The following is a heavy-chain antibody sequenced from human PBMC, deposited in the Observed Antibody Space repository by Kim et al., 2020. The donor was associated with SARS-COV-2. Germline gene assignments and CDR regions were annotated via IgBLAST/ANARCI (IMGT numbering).Heavy chain of an antibody. CDR3: AGAYLATMGY. D-gene: IGHD5-12*01. J-gene: IGHJ4*02. Sequence: SETLSLTCAVYGVSFSDYYWIWIRQPPGKGLEWIAEINHSGSTNQNPSLESRVTISADTSKNQFSLKLKSVTAADTPAYYCAGAYLATMGYWGQGTLVTV. V-gene: IGHV4-34*01. CDR1: GVSFSDYY. CDR2: INHSGST.